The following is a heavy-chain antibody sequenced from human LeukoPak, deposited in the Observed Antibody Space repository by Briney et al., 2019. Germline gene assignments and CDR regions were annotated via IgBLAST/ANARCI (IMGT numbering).Heavy chain of an antibody. CDR3: ARVNMDYDSSGYSLDY. CDR2: IYYSGST. Sequence: SETLSLTCTVSGGFISSSSYYWGWIRQPPGKGLEWIGSIYYSGSTYYNPSLKSRVTISVDTSKNQFSLELSSVTAADTAVYYCARVNMDYDSSGYSLDYWGQGTLVTVSS. V-gene: IGHV4-39*07. CDR1: GGFISSSSYY. J-gene: IGHJ4*02. D-gene: IGHD3-22*01.